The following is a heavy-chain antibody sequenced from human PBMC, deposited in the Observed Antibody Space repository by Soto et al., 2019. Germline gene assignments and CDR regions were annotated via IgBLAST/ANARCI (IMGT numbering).Heavy chain of an antibody. J-gene: IGHJ6*02. D-gene: IGHD3-10*01. V-gene: IGHV4-34*01. CDR1: GGSISSYY. Sequence: PSETLSLTCTVSGGSISSYYWSWIRQPPGKGLEWIGEINHSGSTNYNPSLKSRVTISEDTSKNQFSLKLSSVTAADTAVYYCATGPTSQPVINCAWYYYGMDVWGQGTTVTVSS. CDR3: ATGPTSQPVINCAWYYYGMDV. CDR2: INHSGST.